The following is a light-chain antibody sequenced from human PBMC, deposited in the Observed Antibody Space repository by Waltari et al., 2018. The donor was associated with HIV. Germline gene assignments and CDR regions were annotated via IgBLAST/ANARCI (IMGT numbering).Light chain of an antibody. J-gene: IGLJ2*01. CDR3: ASWDDSLNGPV. CDR2: GKN. Sequence: QSVLTQPPSTSGTPGQRVTISCSGSSSNIGSNTVSWFQQLPGQAPKVLIYGKNQRPSGVPDRFSGSKSGTSASLAIGGLQSEDEADYYCASWDDSLNGPVFGGGTTLTVL. V-gene: IGLV1-44*01. CDR1: SSNIGSNT.